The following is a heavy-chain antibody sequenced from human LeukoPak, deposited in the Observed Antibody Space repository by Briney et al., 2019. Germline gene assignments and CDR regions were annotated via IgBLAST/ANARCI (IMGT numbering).Heavy chain of an antibody. CDR2: IYYTGST. V-gene: IGHV4-31*03. Sequence: SETLSLTCTVARGSISSGAYWWTWIRQDPVKGLEWIGYIYYTGSTYYNPSLRSRVHISVDTSKNQFSLNLSSVTAADTAVYFCARGHSTSSPYFCNGMDVWGQGTTVTVSS. CDR3: ARGHSTSSPYFCNGMDV. J-gene: IGHJ6*02. D-gene: IGHD6-6*01. CDR1: RGSISSGAYW.